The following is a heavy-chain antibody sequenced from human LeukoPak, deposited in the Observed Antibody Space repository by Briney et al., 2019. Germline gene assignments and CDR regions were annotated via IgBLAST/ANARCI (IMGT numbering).Heavy chain of an antibody. J-gene: IGHJ5*02. D-gene: IGHD6-13*01. CDR2: IYYSGST. CDR1: GGSVSSGSYY. Sequence: PSETLSLTCTVSGGSVSSGSYYWSWIRQPPGKGLEWIGYIYYSGSTNYNPSLKSRVTISVDTSKNQSSLKLSSVTAADTAVYYCARAAGIWFDPWGQGTLVTVSS. V-gene: IGHV4-61*01. CDR3: ARAAGIWFDP.